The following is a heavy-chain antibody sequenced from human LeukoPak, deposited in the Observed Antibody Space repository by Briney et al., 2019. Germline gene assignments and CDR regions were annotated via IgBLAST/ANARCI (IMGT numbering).Heavy chain of an antibody. D-gene: IGHD5-18*01. CDR3: ARGGGYSYGYLDY. V-gene: IGHV3-74*01. CDR2: INSDGSST. J-gene: IGHJ4*02. CDR1: GFTLSLYW. Sequence: GGSLILSCAASGFTLSLYWMHWVRQAPGKGLVWVSRINSDGSSTSYADSVKGRFTISRDNAKDTLYLQMNSLRAEDTAVYYCARGGGYSYGYLDYWGQGTLVTVSS.